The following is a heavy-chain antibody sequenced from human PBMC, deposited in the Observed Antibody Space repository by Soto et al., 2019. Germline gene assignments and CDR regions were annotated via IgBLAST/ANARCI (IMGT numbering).Heavy chain of an antibody. V-gene: IGHV4-59*01. CDR3: ARSPVSFWSGYPQNWFDP. CDR1: GGSISSYY. CDR2: IYYSGST. D-gene: IGHD3-3*01. J-gene: IGHJ5*02. Sequence: SETLSLTCTVSGGSISSYYWSWIRQPPGEGLEWIGYIYYSGSTNYNPSLKSRVTISVDTSKNQFSLKLSSVTAADTAVYYCARSPVSFWSGYPQNWFDPWGQGTLVTVSS.